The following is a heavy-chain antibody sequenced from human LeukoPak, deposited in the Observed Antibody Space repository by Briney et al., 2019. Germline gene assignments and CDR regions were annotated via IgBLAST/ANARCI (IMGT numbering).Heavy chain of an antibody. D-gene: IGHD3-22*01. V-gene: IGHV3-21*01. CDR2: FGTRSTSI. J-gene: IGHJ4*02. Sequence: GGSLRLSCTASGFTFSGYSMNWIRQAPGKGLEWVSSFGTRSTSIYHAGSVKGRFAISRDNAKSLLYLQMNSLRAEDTAVYYCARGAYYYEDWGQGTLVTVSS. CDR3: ARGAYYYED. CDR1: GFTFSGYS.